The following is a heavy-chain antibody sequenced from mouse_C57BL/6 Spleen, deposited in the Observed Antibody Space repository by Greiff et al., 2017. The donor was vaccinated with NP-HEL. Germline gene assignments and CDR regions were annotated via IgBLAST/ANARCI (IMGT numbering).Heavy chain of an antibody. D-gene: IGHD3-3*01. CDR2: ISDGGSYT. CDR3: ARDLGYYAMDY. V-gene: IGHV5-4*01. J-gene: IGHJ4*01. Sequence: EVQLQESGGGLVKPGASLKLSCAASGFTFSSYAMSWVRQTPEKRLEWVATISDGGSYTYYPDNVKGRFTISRDNAKNNLYLQMSHLKSEDTAMYYCARDLGYYAMDYWGQGTSVTVSS. CDR1: GFTFSSYA.